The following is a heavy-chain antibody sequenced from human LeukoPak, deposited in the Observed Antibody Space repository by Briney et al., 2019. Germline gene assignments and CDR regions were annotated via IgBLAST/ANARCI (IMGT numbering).Heavy chain of an antibody. J-gene: IGHJ4*02. V-gene: IGHV4-61*02. D-gene: IGHD1-26*01. CDR1: GGSISSSSYY. Sequence: SETLSLTCTVSGGSISSSSYYWSWIRQPAGKGLEWIGRIYTSGSTNYNPSLESRVTISVDTSKNQFSLKLSSVTAADTAVYYCAREVGATHYFDYWGQGTLVTVSS. CDR3: AREVGATHYFDY. CDR2: IYTSGST.